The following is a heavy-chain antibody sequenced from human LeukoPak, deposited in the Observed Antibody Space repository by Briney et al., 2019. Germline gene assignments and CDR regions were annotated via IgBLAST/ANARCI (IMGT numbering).Heavy chain of an antibody. D-gene: IGHD4/OR15-4a*01. J-gene: IGHJ4*02. CDR2: ISHSGGTT. CDR1: GFTFSSYA. V-gene: IGHV3-23*01. CDR3: ARRAGAYSHPYDY. Sequence: GGSLRLSCAASGFTFSSYAMSWVRQAPGKGPEWVSAISHSGGTTYYADSVKGRFTITRDNSKNTLYLQMNSLRAEDTAVYYCARRAGAYSHPYDYWGQGTLVTVSS.